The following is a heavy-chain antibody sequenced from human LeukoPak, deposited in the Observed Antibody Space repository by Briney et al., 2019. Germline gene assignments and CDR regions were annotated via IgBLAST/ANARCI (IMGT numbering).Heavy chain of an antibody. Sequence: PGRSLRLSCTASGFTFGDYAMSWVRQAPGKGLEWVGFIRSKAYGGTTEYAASVKGRFTISRDDSKSIAYLQMNSLKTEDTAVYYCTRAPRGYDFWSGRYPPYYYYMDVWGKGTTVTVSS. CDR1: GFTFGDYA. CDR3: TRAPRGYDFWSGRYPPYYYYMDV. V-gene: IGHV3-49*04. J-gene: IGHJ6*03. D-gene: IGHD3-3*01. CDR2: IRSKAYGGTT.